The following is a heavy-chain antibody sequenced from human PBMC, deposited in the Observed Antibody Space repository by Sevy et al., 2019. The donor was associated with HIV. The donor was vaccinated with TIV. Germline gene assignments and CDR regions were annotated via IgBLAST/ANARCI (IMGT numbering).Heavy chain of an antibody. CDR1: GFTFSKYS. CDR2: LSFGCGEI. V-gene: IGHV3-23*01. D-gene: IGHD2-8*01. CDR3: AREGCTKPHDY. J-gene: IGHJ4*02. Sequence: GGSLRLSCAASGFTFSKYSMSWVRQPPGKGLEWVSTLSFGCGEINYADSVKGRFTISSENSKGSVYLQMNNLRPEETAVYYCAREGCTKPHDYWGQGTLVTVSS.